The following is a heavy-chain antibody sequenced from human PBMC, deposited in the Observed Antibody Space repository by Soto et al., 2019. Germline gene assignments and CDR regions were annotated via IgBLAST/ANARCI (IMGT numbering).Heavy chain of an antibody. CDR2: IYYSGST. V-gene: IGHV4-61*01. Sequence: SETLSLTCTVSGGSVSSGSYYWSWIRQPPGKGLEWIGYIYYSGSTNYNPSLKSRVTISVDTSKNQFSLKLSSVTAADTAVYYCARVSGSYYDLVPTNWFDPWGQGTLVTVSS. D-gene: IGHD1-26*01. J-gene: IGHJ5*02. CDR3: ARVSGSYYDLVPTNWFDP. CDR1: GGSVSSGSYY.